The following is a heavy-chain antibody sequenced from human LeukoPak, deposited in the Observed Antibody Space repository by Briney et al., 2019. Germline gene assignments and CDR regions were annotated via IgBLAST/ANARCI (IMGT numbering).Heavy chain of an antibody. CDR1: GGSISSYY. D-gene: IGHD1-20*01. J-gene: IGHJ3*02. Sequence: SETLSLTCTVSGGSISSYYWSWIRQPPGKGLEWIGYIYYSGSTNYNPSLKSRVTISVDTSKNHFSLKLSSVTAADTAVYYCAKTHPTLGYNWNPGAFDIWGQGTMVTVSS. V-gene: IGHV4-59*01. CDR3: AKTHPTLGYNWNPGAFDI. CDR2: IYYSGST.